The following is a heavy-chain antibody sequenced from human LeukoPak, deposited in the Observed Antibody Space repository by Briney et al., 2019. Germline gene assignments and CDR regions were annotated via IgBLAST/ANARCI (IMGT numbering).Heavy chain of an antibody. D-gene: IGHD5-12*01. J-gene: IGHJ4*02. CDR2: ITDAVGST. CDR1: GFTFSSPS. Sequence: GGSLRLSCAASGFTFSSPSISWVRQAPGKGLEWVSAITDAVGSTHYADSVKGRFTISSDNSKNTVYLQMNSLRPEDMAVYYCAKEIFSGLLYIDYWGQGTLVTVSS. V-gene: IGHV3-23*01. CDR3: AKEIFSGLLYIDY.